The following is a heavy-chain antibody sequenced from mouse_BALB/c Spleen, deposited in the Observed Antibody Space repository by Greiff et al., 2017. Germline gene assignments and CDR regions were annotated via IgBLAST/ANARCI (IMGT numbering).Heavy chain of an antibody. D-gene: IGHD1-1*01. CDR1: GYSITSGYY. CDR3: ARDRDYYGSSSIAY. V-gene: IGHV3-6*02. CDR2: ISYDGSN. J-gene: IGHJ3*01. Sequence: EVKLLESGPGLVKPSQSLSLTCSVTGYSITSGYYWNWIRQFPGNKLEWMGYISYDGSNNYNPSLKNRISITRDTSKNQFFLKLNSVTTEDTATYYCARDRDYYGSSSIAYWGQGTLVTVSA.